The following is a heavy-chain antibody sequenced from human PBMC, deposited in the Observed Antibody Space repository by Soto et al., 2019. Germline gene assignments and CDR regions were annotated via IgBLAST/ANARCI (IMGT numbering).Heavy chain of an antibody. D-gene: IGHD1-20*01. Sequence: GESLKISCEASGYTLTNHWIGWVRQMPGKGLEWMGLIYFADSTTRYNQSFQGQVTISADKSTSTAYLQWTSLRASDTATYHCAHTIHGMTSFNWGQGTLVTVSS. J-gene: IGHJ4*02. V-gene: IGHV5-51*01. CDR1: GYTLTNHW. CDR3: AHTIHGMTSFN. CDR2: IYFADSTT.